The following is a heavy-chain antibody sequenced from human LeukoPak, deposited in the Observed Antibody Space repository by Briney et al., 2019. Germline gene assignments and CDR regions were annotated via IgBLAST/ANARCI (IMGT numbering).Heavy chain of an antibody. CDR2: ISYSGNT. CDR1: GGSINSNSNY. Sequence: SETLSLTCTVSGGSINSNSNYWGWIRQPPGKGPEWIGSISYSGNTYRSSLKSRVTISVDTSKNQFSLKLTSMTAEDTAVYYCARHSFEVATLTPFDSWGQGTLVTVSS. V-gene: IGHV4-39*01. CDR3: ARHSFEVATLTPFDS. D-gene: IGHD5-12*01. J-gene: IGHJ4*02.